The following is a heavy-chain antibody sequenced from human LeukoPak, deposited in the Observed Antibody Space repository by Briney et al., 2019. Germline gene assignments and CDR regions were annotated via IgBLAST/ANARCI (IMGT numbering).Heavy chain of an antibody. V-gene: IGHV4-39*07. CDR3: ARGSSSWFDP. Sequence: SETLSLTCTVSGGSISSSSYYWGWIRQPPGKGLEWIGEINHSGSTNYNPSLKSRVTISVDTSKNQFSLKLRSVTAADTAVYYCARGSSSWFDPWGQGTLVTVSA. D-gene: IGHD2-2*01. J-gene: IGHJ5*02. CDR1: GGSISSSSYY. CDR2: INHSGST.